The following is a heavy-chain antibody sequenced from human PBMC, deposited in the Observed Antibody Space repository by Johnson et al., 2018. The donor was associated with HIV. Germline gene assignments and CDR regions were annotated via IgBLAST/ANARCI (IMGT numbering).Heavy chain of an antibody. Sequence: QVQLVESGGGLVQPGGSLRPSCPASGFTFSSYAMHWVRQAPGTGLEWVAVISYDGSNKYYADSDKGPFTISRDNSKNTLYLQMNSLRADDTAGYYCATIAAHGAAFDIWGQGTVVTVSS. CDR3: ATIAAHGAAFDI. CDR2: ISYDGSNK. D-gene: IGHD6-25*01. J-gene: IGHJ3*02. V-gene: IGHV3-30-3*01. CDR1: GFTFSSYA.